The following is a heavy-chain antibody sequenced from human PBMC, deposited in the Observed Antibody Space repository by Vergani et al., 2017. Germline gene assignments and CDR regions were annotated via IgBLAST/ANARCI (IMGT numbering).Heavy chain of an antibody. J-gene: IGHJ4*02. Sequence: QVQLQESGPGLVKPSETLSLTCTVPGGPISSYYWSWIRQPPGKGLEWIGYIYYSGSTNYNPSLKSRVTISVDTSKNQFSLKLSSVTAADTAVYYCAKGYSSPLDYWGQGTLVTVSS. D-gene: IGHD6-19*01. CDR1: GGPISSYY. V-gene: IGHV4-59*08. CDR2: IYYSGST. CDR3: AKGYSSPLDY.